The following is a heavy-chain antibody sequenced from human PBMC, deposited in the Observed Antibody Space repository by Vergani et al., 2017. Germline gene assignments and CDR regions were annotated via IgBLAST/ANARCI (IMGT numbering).Heavy chain of an antibody. D-gene: IGHD4-17*01. V-gene: IGHV3-15*01. Sequence: EVQLVESGGGLVKPGGSLRLSCAASGFTFSNAWMSWVRQAPGKGLEWVGRIKSKTDGGTTDYAAPVKGRFTISRDDSKNTLYLQMNSLKTEDTAVYYCTTDPSYGDWDVWDYWGQGTLVTVSS. J-gene: IGHJ4*02. CDR1: GFTFSNAW. CDR3: TTDPSYGDWDVWDY. CDR2: IKSKTDGGTT.